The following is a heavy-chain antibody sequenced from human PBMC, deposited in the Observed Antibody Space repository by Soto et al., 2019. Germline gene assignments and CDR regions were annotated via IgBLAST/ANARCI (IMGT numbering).Heavy chain of an antibody. CDR2: IYSGGST. CDR3: ARDAYSSRSDLLAF. Sequence: PERSLRLFSGASAFTASSNYMSLCRQAPGKGLERVSVIYSGGSTYYADSVKGRFTISRDNSKNTLYPQMNSLRAEDSAVYYFARDAYSSRSDLLAFRGRGSLDTGSS. CDR1: AFTASSNY. J-gene: IGHJ4*02. V-gene: IGHV3-66*01. D-gene: IGHD6-19*01.